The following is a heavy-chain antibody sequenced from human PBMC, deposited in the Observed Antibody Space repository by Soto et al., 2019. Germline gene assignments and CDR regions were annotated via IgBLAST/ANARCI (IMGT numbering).Heavy chain of an antibody. J-gene: IGHJ4*02. D-gene: IGHD2-15*01. Sequence: QVQLQQWGAGLLKPSETLSLTCAVYGGSFSGYYWSWIRQPPGKGLEWIGEINHSGSTNYNPSLKSRVTISVDTSNNQCSLKLSSVTAADTAVYYCAREGRYCSGGSCYEYWGQGTLVTVSS. CDR2: INHSGST. CDR1: GGSFSGYY. V-gene: IGHV4-34*01. CDR3: AREGRYCSGGSCYEY.